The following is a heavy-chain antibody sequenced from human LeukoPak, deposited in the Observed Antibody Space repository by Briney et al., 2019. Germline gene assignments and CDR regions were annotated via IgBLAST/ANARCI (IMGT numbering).Heavy chain of an antibody. Sequence: GGSLRLSCAASGFTFSSYWMHWVRQAPGKGLVWFSRINSDGSSTIYADCGKGRLTISRDNDKTTLYLQLHSMSAEDTAVYYCARVAPERWLQAHFDYWGQGTLVTASS. V-gene: IGHV3-74*01. J-gene: IGHJ4*02. CDR3: ARVAPERWLQAHFDY. CDR1: GFTFSSYW. D-gene: IGHD5-24*01. CDR2: INSDGSST.